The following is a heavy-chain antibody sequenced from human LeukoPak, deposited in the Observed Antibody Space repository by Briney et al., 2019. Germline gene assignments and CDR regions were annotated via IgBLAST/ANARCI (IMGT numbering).Heavy chain of an antibody. CDR2: ISSSGSTL. D-gene: IGHD1-20*01. J-gene: IGHJ4*02. Sequence: GGSLRLSCAASGFTFSDYYTSWIRQAPGKGLEWVSYISSSGSTLYYADSVKGRITISRDNAKNSLYLQTNSLRAEDTAVYYCARRRYNWNAIDYWGQGTLVTVSS. CDR3: ARRRYNWNAIDY. V-gene: IGHV3-11*01. CDR1: GFTFSDYY.